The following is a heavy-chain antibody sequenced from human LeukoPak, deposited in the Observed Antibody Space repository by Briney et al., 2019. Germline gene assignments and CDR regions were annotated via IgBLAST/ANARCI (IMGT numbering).Heavy chain of an antibody. J-gene: IGHJ4*02. Sequence: ASVKVSCKASGYTFTDYYMHWVRQAPGQGLEWTGWINPKSGGTNYAQKFQGRVTMTRDTSISTAYMELSRLRSDDTAVYYCARGYYYDSSGSTFDFWGQGTLVTVSS. V-gene: IGHV1-2*02. CDR2: INPKSGGT. CDR1: GYTFTDYY. D-gene: IGHD3-22*01. CDR3: ARGYYYDSSGSTFDF.